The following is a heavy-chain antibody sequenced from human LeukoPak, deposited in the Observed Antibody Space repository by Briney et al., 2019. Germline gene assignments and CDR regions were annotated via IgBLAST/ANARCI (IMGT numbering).Heavy chain of an antibody. Sequence: GRSVRLSCGACGFTLRSYAMLWLREAPGRGVEGGAVISYDGSNKYYADSVKGRFTISGDNSKNTLYLQMNSLRAEDTAVYYCARPSAARPYYYSCMDVWGKGTTVTVSS. CDR1: GFTLRSYA. CDR2: ISYDGSNK. J-gene: IGHJ6*03. CDR3: ARPSAARPYYYSCMDV. V-gene: IGHV3-30*01. D-gene: IGHD6-6*01.